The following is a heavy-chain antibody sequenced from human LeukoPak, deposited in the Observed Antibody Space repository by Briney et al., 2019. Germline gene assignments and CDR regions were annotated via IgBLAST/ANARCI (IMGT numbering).Heavy chain of an antibody. CDR1: GFTFSSYA. J-gene: IGHJ4*02. CDR3: ATAPHSHSWVAERDY. V-gene: IGHV3-30*14. CDR2: ISYDGSNK. Sequence: PGGSLRLSCAASGFTFSSYAMHWVRQAPGKGLEWVAVISYDGSNKYYADSVKGRFTISRDNSMNTLYLQMNSLRDDDTAVYYCATAPHSHSWVAERDYWGQGTLVTVSS. D-gene: IGHD6-13*01.